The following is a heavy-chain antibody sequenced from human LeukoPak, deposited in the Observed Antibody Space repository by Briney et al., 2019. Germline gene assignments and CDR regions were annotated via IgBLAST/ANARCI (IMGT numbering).Heavy chain of an antibody. J-gene: IGHJ6*03. V-gene: IGHV4-30-4*08. D-gene: IGHD2-2*01. CDR3: AREKPISKGEVVVVPDSLYYYYMDV. CDR1: GGSISSGDYY. CDR2: IYYSGST. Sequence: SETLSLTCTVSGGSISSGDYYWSWIRQPPGKGLEWIGYIYYSGSTYYNPSLKSRVTISVDTSKNQFSLKLSSVTAADTAVYYCAREKPISKGEVVVVPDSLYYYYMDVWGKGTTVTVSS.